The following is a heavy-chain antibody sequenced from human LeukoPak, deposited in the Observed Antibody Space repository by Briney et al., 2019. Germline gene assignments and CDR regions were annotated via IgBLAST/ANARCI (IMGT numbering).Heavy chain of an antibody. D-gene: IGHD3-3*01. J-gene: IGHJ6*03. V-gene: IGHV3-48*04. CDR1: GFTFSSYS. CDR2: ISSSGSTI. CDR3: ARTYDFWSGYPMEGYYYMDV. Sequence: PGGSLRLSCAASGFTFSSYSMNWVRQAPGKGLEWGSYISSSGSTIYYADSVKGRSTISRDNAKNSLYLQMNSLRAEDTAVYYCARTYDFWSGYPMEGYYYMDVWGKGTMVTVSS.